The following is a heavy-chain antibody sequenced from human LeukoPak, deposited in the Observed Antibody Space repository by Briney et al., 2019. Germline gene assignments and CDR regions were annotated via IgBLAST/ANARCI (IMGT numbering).Heavy chain of an antibody. D-gene: IGHD6-13*01. CDR1: GGSISSTTYY. V-gene: IGHV4-39*07. J-gene: IGHJ5*02. Sequence: PSETLSLTCTVSGGSISSTTYYWGGLRQPPGKGLEGIGSIYYSGSTYNHPSLKSQVTTSVDTSKNQFSLKLTSVTAADTAVYYCAREYRSSWYLNWFDPWGQGTLVTVSS. CDR3: AREYRSSWYLNWFDP. CDR2: IYYSGST.